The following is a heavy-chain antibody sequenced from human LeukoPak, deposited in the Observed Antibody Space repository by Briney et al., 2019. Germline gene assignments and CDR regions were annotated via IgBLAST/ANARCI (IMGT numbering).Heavy chain of an antibody. Sequence: GGSLRLSCEGSGFTFSDHWMSWVRQAPGKGLEWVANISPDGSATLYVDSVKCRFTISRDNGKNSLYLQMFSLRAEDTAVYYCVRSIDYWGQGTLVTVSS. CDR3: VRSIDY. V-gene: IGHV3-7*01. J-gene: IGHJ4*02. CDR2: ISPDGSAT. CDR1: GFTFSDHW.